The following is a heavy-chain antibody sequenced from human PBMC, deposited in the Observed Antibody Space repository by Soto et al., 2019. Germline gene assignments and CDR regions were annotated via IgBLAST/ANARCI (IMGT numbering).Heavy chain of an antibody. D-gene: IGHD1-26*01. Sequence: QVQLQESGPGLVKPSQTLSLTCTVSGGSISSGGYYWSWIRQHPGKGLEWIGYIYYSGRTYYNPSLKSRVTISVDTSKNQFSLKLSSVTAADTAVYYCARDSGWGNYYYYGMDVWGQGTTVTVFS. CDR3: ARDSGWGNYYYYGMDV. CDR1: GGSISSGGYY. CDR2: IYYSGRT. J-gene: IGHJ6*02. V-gene: IGHV4-31*03.